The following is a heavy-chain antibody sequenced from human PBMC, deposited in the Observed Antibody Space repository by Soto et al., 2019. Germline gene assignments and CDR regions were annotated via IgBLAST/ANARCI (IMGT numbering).Heavy chain of an antibody. CDR2: ISSGGSVT. Sequence: EVQLLESGGGLVQPGGSLRLSCAASGFTFRNYDVNWVRQAPGKGLEWVSSISSGGSVTTYADSVKGRFSISRDNSNNTLYLQLSSLRAEDTAVYHCAKARRSCTGGTCYINFDSWGQGTLVTVSS. D-gene: IGHD2-15*01. CDR1: GFTFRNYD. CDR3: AKARRSCTGGTCYINFDS. V-gene: IGHV3-23*01. J-gene: IGHJ4*02.